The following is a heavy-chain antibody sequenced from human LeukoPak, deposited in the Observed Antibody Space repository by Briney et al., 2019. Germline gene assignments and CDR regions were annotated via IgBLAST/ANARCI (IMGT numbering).Heavy chain of an antibody. D-gene: IGHD5-12*01. J-gene: IGHJ6*03. V-gene: IGHV4-39*01. CDR2: IYYSGST. Sequence: SETLSLTCTVSGGSISSSSYYWGWIRQPPGKGLEWIGSIYYSGSTYYNPSLKSRGTISVDTSKNQFSLKLSSVTAADTAVYYCARHASGYDSGNYYYYMDVWGKGTTVTVSS. CDR1: GGSISSSSYY. CDR3: ARHASGYDSGNYYYYMDV.